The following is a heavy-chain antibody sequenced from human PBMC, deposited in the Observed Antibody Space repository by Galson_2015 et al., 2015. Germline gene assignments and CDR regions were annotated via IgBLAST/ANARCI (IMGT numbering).Heavy chain of an antibody. V-gene: IGHV3-53*01. CDR1: GFTASSNY. CDR2: LSKTDTA. D-gene: IGHD3-10*01. Sequence: SLRLSCAASGFTASSNYMAWFRQAPGKGLEWVSVLSKTDTAYYVDSVRGRFTISRDNSKNTVYLQMDYLTVDDTAVYYCARGRGFIFGLWGQGTLVTVPS. CDR3: ARGRGFIFGL. J-gene: IGHJ4*02.